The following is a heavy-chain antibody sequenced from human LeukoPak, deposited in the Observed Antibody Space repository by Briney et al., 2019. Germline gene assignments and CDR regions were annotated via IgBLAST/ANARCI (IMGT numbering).Heavy chain of an antibody. J-gene: IGHJ4*02. CDR2: VHTSGGS. V-gene: IGHV4-4*09. Sequence: SETLSLTCTVSGASLSHYYWSWIRQTPERGLEWMGYVHTSGGSTYYPSLKTRLTMSIDTSRSQLSLKLASVTAADTAVYFCARLGSYHDFWGQGALVTVSS. D-gene: IGHD1-26*01. CDR1: GASLSHYY. CDR3: ARLGSYHDF.